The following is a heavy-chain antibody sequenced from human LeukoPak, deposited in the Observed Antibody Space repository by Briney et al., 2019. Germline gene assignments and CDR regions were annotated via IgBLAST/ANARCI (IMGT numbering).Heavy chain of an antibody. D-gene: IGHD2/OR15-2a*01. V-gene: IGHV3-23*01. J-gene: IGHJ6*02. CDR2: ISGSGGST. Sequence: GGSLRLSCAASGFTFSSSYMSWVRQAPGKGLEWVSAISGSGGSTYYADSVKGRFTISRDNSKNTLYLQMNSLRAEDTAVYYCAKDLSRLYYYYGMDVWGQGTTVTVSS. CDR3: AKDLSRLYYYYGMDV. CDR1: GFTFSSSY.